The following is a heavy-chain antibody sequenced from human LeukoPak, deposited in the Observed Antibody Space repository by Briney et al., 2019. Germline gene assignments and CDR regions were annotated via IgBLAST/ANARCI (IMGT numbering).Heavy chain of an antibody. CDR1: GGTFSSYA. Sequence: ASVKVSCKASGGTFSSYAISWVRQDPGLGLEWLGGIIPIFGTANYAQKFQGRVTITADESTSTAYMELSSLRSEDTAVYYCASIYYYDSVGTPRPGDYWGQGTLVTVSS. CDR3: ASIYYYDSVGTPRPGDY. D-gene: IGHD3-22*01. J-gene: IGHJ4*02. V-gene: IGHV1-69*13. CDR2: IIPIFGTA.